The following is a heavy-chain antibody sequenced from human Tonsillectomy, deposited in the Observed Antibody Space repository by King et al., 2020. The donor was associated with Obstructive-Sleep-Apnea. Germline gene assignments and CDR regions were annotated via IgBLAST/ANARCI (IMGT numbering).Heavy chain of an antibody. CDR3: SRLDIEYSYQYGMYV. Sequence: QLQESGPGLVKPSETLSLTCSVSGGSIGSSSYYWGWIRQPPGKGLEWIGSINYSGSTYYNPSLRSRVTISVDTSKNQLSLRLPSVTAADTAVYYCSRLDIEYSYQYGMYVWGQGTTVTVSS. J-gene: IGHJ6*02. CDR2: INYSGST. V-gene: IGHV4-39*07. CDR1: GGSIGSSSYY. D-gene: IGHD2-2*03.